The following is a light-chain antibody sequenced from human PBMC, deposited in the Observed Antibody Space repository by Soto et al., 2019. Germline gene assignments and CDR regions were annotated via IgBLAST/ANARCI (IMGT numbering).Light chain of an antibody. V-gene: IGLV1-40*01. CDR2: GNS. Sequence: QSVLTQAPSVSGAPGQRVTISCTGSSSNIGAGYDVHWYQQLPGTAPKLLIYGNSNRPSGVPDRFSGSKSGTSAPLAITGLQAEDEADYYCQSYDSSLSVFGTGTKVTVL. CDR3: QSYDSSLSV. CDR1: SSNIGAGYD. J-gene: IGLJ1*01.